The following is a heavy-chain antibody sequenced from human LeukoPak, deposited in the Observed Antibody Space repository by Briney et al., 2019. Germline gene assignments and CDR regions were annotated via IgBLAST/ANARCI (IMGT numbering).Heavy chain of an antibody. CDR1: GVSISSSY. V-gene: IGHV4-59*01. J-gene: IGHJ2*01. CDR2: MSYRGTT. D-gene: IGHD2-15*01. Sequence: SETLSLTCSVSGVSISSSYWSWIRQPPGKGLEWIGYMSYRGTTKYNPSLKSRVTISVDTSKNQVSLNLSSVTAVDTAVYYCARDPGSCSGGSCSFYWYFDLWGRGTLVTVSS. CDR3: ARDPGSCSGGSCSFYWYFDL.